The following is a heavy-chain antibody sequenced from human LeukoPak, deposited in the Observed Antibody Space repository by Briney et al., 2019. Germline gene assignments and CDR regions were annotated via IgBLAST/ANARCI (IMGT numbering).Heavy chain of an antibody. J-gene: IGHJ6*03. Sequence: GGSLRLSCGVSGFTFRSSAMSWVRQAPGRGLEWVSAISGSGGSTYYADSVKGRFSISRDNSKNTLFLQMNSLRAEDTAVYYCAKSFMRDVDYGGGRYMDVWGKGTTVIVSS. CDR2: ISGSGGST. D-gene: IGHD4-23*01. CDR3: AKSFMRDVDYGGGRYMDV. V-gene: IGHV3-23*01. CDR1: GFTFRSSA.